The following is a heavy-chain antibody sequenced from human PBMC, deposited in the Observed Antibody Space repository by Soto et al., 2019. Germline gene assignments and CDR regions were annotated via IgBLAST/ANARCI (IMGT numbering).Heavy chain of an antibody. Sequence: GGSLRLSCAASGFTFSDYGLHWVRQAPGKGLEWVAVISYDGTNKYYADSVKGRFTISRDNSENSLYLQMNSLTAEDTAVYYCAKGTIVGTTRDYFDSWGQGTLVTVSS. CDR3: AKGTIVGTTRDYFDS. J-gene: IGHJ4*02. CDR2: ISYDGTNK. V-gene: IGHV3-30*18. CDR1: GFTFSDYG. D-gene: IGHD1-26*01.